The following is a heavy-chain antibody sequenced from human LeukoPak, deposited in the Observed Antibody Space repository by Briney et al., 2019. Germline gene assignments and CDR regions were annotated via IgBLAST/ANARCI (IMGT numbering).Heavy chain of an antibody. J-gene: IGHJ4*02. Sequence: VQPGGTLRLSCAASGFTFSSYGMSWVRQAPGKGLEWVSAISGSGGSTYYADSVKGRFTISRDNSKNTLYLQMNSLRAEDTAVYYCAKGGFSGSYYGPFDYWGQGTLVTVSS. CDR3: AKGGFSGSYYGPFDY. CDR2: ISGSGGST. D-gene: IGHD1-26*01. V-gene: IGHV3-23*01. CDR1: GFTFSSYG.